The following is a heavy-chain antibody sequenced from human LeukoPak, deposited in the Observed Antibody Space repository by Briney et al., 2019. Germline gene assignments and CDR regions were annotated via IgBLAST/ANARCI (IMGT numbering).Heavy chain of an antibody. D-gene: IGHD1-26*01. CDR2: INWNGGST. V-gene: IGHV3-20*04. Sequence: PGGSLRLSCAASGFTFSVYAMSWVRQAPGKGLEWVSGINWNGGSTGYADSVKGRFTISRDNAKNSLHLQMNSLRAEDTALYFCARGGSYDGNNWFDPWGQGTLVTVSS. J-gene: IGHJ5*02. CDR3: ARGGSYDGNNWFDP. CDR1: GFTFSVYA.